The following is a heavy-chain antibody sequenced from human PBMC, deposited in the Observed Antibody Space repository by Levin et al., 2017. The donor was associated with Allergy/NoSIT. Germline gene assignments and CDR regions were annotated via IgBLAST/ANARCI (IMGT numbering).Heavy chain of an antibody. Sequence: GESLKISCTGSGYNFASYWIGWVRQMPGKGLEWMGIMNPHDSETTSSPSFQGQVTISADKSISTAHLQWSSLKASDTAMYYCASYRPVYGGNPDYWGQGTLVTVSS. CDR1: GYNFASYW. D-gene: IGHD4-23*01. V-gene: IGHV5-51*01. CDR2: MNPHDSET. CDR3: ASYRPVYGGNPDY. J-gene: IGHJ4*02.